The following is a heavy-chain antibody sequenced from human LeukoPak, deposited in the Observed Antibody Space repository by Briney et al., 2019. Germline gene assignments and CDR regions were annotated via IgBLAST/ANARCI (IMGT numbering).Heavy chain of an antibody. Sequence: GGSLRLSCAASGFTVSNSFINWVRQAPGKGLEWVSIIYTDGRTYYADSVKGRFAISRDSSENTLYLQMNSLRAEDTAVYYCSRELRGYESLQNDYGMDIWGQGTTVTVSS. CDR2: IYTDGRT. CDR3: SRELRGYESLQNDYGMDI. V-gene: IGHV3-53*01. CDR1: GFTVSNSF. J-gene: IGHJ6*02. D-gene: IGHD5-12*01.